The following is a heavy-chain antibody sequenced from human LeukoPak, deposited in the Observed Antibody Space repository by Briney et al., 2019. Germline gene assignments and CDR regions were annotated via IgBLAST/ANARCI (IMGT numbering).Heavy chain of an antibody. Sequence: GSLRLSCVASGFTFRRYWMTWVRQAPGKKPEWVANIKEDGSEKYYDDSVRGRFTISRDNAKNTLYLDMNSLRAEDTAVFYCAKDARIVVVFDYWGQGTLVTVSS. D-gene: IGHD3-22*01. J-gene: IGHJ4*02. CDR3: AKDARIVVVFDY. V-gene: IGHV3-7*01. CDR2: IKEDGSEK. CDR1: GFTFRRYW.